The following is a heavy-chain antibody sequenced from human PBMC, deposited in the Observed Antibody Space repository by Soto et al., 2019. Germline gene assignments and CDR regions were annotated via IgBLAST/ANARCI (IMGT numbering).Heavy chain of an antibody. CDR2: IYYSGST. V-gene: IGHV4-39*01. D-gene: IGHD3-3*01. CDR3: ARPMILDNYGMDV. Sequence: SETLALTCTVSGGSISSSTYYGGWILQPPGKGLEWIGSIYYSGSTYYNPSLKSRVTISVDTSKNQFSLKLSSVTAADTAVYYCARPMILDNYGMDVWGQGTTVTVSS. CDR1: GGSISSSTYY. J-gene: IGHJ6*02.